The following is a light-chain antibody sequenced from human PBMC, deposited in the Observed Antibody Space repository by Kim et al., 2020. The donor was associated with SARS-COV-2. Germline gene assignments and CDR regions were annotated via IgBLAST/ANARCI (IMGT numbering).Light chain of an antibody. J-gene: IGKJ1*01. Sequence: SPGERATLSCRARQSVDSNYLAWYQHKPGQAPRLLMYGASSRATGIPDRFSGSGSGTDFTLTISRLEPEDFAVYYCQQYAGSPRTFGQGTKVDIK. CDR2: GAS. CDR3: QQYAGSPRT. V-gene: IGKV3-20*01. CDR1: QSVDSNY.